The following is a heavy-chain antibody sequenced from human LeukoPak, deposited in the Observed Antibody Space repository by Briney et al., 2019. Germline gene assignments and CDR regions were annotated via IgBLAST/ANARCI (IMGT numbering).Heavy chain of an antibody. Sequence: GSLRLSCAASGFTFSYYYMSWIRQAPGKGLEWVSYISSSGSTIYYADSVKGRFTIPRDNAKNSLYLQMNSLRAEDTAVYYCARDRRGINGDAYYFDYWGQGTLVTVSS. D-gene: IGHD3-10*01. CDR3: ARDRRGINGDAYYFDY. V-gene: IGHV3-11*01. CDR1: GFTFSYYY. J-gene: IGHJ4*02. CDR2: ISSSGSTI.